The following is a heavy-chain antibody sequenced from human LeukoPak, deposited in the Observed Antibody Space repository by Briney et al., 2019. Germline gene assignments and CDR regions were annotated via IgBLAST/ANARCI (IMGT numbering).Heavy chain of an antibody. V-gene: IGHV1-46*01. CDR3: ARAHYDSSGYYPTAFDY. J-gene: IGHJ4*02. CDR2: INPSGGST. Sequence: ASVKVSCKASGYTFTSYYMHWLRRAPGQGLEWMGIINPSGGSTSYARKFQGRVTMTRDTSTSTVYMELSSLRSEDTAVYYCARAHYDSSGYYPTAFDYWGQGNLVTVSS. CDR1: GYTFTSYY. D-gene: IGHD3-22*01.